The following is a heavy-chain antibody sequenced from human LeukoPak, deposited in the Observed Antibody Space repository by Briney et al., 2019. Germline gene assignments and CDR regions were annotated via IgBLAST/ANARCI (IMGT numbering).Heavy chain of an antibody. J-gene: IGHJ6*03. Sequence: GGSLRLSCAASGFTFSSYDMHWVRQATGKGLEWVSAIGTAGDTYYPGSVKGRFTISRENAKNSLYLQTNSLRAGDTAVYYCARGGDFGYSYGGYYYMDVWGKGTTVTVSS. V-gene: IGHV3-13*01. CDR3: ARGGDFGYSYGGYYYMDV. D-gene: IGHD5-18*01. CDR2: IGTAGDT. CDR1: GFTFSSYD.